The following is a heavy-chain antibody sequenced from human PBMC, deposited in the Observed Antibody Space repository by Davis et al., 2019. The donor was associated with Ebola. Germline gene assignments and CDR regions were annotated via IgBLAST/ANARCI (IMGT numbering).Heavy chain of an antibody. CDR3: ARGIRGVAAD. D-gene: IGHD3-10*01. CDR1: GYRFTTHW. Sequence: GGSLRLSCRAFGYRFTTHWIGWARQMPGKGLEWMGIIYPGDSQTKYSPSFQGQVTISVDKSTNTAYLQWSRLKASDTAMYYCARGIRGVAADWGQGTLVTVSS. V-gene: IGHV5-51*01. CDR2: IYPGDSQT. J-gene: IGHJ4*02.